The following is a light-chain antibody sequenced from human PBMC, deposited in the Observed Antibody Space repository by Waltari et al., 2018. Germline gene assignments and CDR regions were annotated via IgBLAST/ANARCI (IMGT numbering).Light chain of an antibody. CDR3: QQYNNWPPFT. Sequence: ELVMTQSPATLSVSPGERVTLSCRASHSLRSNLAWYQQKPGQAPRLLIYGASTRATGIPARFSGSGSGTEFTLTISSLQSEDFAVYYCQQYNNWPPFTFGQGTKLEIK. CDR1: HSLRSN. CDR2: GAS. V-gene: IGKV3-15*01. J-gene: IGKJ2*01.